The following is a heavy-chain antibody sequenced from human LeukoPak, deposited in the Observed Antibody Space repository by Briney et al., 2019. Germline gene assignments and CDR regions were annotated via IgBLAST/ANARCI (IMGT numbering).Heavy chain of an antibody. D-gene: IGHD3-9*01. Sequence: PGGSLRLSCAASGLTFSDYYMSWVRQAPGKGLEWVAVISYDGSNKYYADSVKGRFTISRDNSKNTLYLQMNSLRAEDTAVYYCARGASGTILDYWGQGTLVTVSS. CDR2: ISYDGSNK. CDR3: ARGASGTILDY. J-gene: IGHJ4*02. CDR1: GLTFSDYY. V-gene: IGHV3-30-3*01.